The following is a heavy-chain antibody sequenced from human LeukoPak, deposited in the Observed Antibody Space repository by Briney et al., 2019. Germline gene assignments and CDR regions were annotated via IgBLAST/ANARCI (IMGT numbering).Heavy chain of an antibody. CDR2: ILYDGSDK. D-gene: IGHD1-20*01. CDR3: ARDGLTGKTDGTLDH. CDR1: GFIFSHYT. J-gene: IGHJ4*02. Sequence: GGSLRLSCVASGFIFSHYTLHWVRQAPGKGLEWVTLILYDGSDKYYADSVKGRFTISRDDSKNTLYLQMNSLRPEDTAIYFCARDGLTGKTDGTLDHWGQGTLVTVSS. V-gene: IGHV3-30-3*01.